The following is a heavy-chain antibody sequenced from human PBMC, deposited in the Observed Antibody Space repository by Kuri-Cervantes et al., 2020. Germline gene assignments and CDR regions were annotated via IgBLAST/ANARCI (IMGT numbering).Heavy chain of an antibody. V-gene: IGHV3-30*02. Sequence: GESLKISCVASGFIFTANGMHWVRQAPGKGLEWVAFIRYDGSNEYYADSVKGRFTISRDNSKNTLYQQMNSLRAEDTAVYYCAKDRYSSSSPGWFDPWGQGTLVTVSS. CDR2: IRYDGSNE. J-gene: IGHJ5*02. D-gene: IGHD6-13*01. CDR1: GFIFTANG. CDR3: AKDRYSSSSPGWFDP.